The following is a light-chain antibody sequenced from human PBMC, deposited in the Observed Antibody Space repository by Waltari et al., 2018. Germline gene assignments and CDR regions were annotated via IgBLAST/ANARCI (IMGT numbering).Light chain of an antibody. CDR1: SSHHGSNT. CDR3: VAWDDTLKGL. J-gene: IGLJ3*02. Sequence: SVLTQPPSASGAPAQRVPIPCSIGSSHHGSNTVTWYQQCPGTAPKLLMFNDDQRASGVPGRFSGSRSVTSASLAISGLQSEDEATYYCVAWDDTLKGLFGGGTTLTVL. V-gene: IGLV1-44*01. CDR2: NDD.